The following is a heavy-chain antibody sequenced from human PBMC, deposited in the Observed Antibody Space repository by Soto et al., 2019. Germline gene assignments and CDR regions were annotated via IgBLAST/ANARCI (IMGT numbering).Heavy chain of an antibody. CDR2: IIPILGIA. Sequence: QVQLVQSGAEVKKPGSSVKVSCKASGGTFSSYTISWVRQAPGQGLEWMGRIIPILGIANYAQKFQGRVTITAYKSTSTAYMELSSLRSEDTAVYYCATDGGYDYWFDPWGQGTLVTVSS. V-gene: IGHV1-69*02. J-gene: IGHJ5*02. CDR1: GGTFSSYT. D-gene: IGHD5-12*01. CDR3: ATDGGYDYWFDP.